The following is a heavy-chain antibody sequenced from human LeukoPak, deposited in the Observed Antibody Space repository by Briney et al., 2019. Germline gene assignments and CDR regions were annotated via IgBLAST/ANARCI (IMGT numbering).Heavy chain of an antibody. Sequence: GRSLRLSCAASGFTSDNYVMSWVRQAPGKGLELVSSVNWSGGSTAYADSVKGRFTISRDNAKNSLYLQMNSLRAEDTALYYCTRGSGSYPDYWGQGTLVTVSS. CDR3: TRGSGSYPDY. J-gene: IGHJ4*02. CDR2: VNWSGGST. CDR1: GFTSDNYV. V-gene: IGHV3-20*04. D-gene: IGHD1-26*01.